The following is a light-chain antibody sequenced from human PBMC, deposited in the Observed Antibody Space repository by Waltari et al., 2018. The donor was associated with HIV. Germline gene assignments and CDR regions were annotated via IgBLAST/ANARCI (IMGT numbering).Light chain of an antibody. J-gene: IGLJ2*01. CDR3: QAWDSSSAVV. CDR1: KLGDTY. CDR2: QSS. Sequence: SYELTQSPSVSVSPGQTASITCSGDKLGDTYVSWYHLKPGQSPVLVIYQSSKRPSEIPERFSGSNSGDTDTLTISGTQAVDEADYYCQAWDSSSAVVFGGGTKLTVL. V-gene: IGLV3-1*01.